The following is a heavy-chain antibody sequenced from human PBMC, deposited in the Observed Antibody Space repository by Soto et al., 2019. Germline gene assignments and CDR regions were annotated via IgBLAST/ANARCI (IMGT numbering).Heavy chain of an antibody. CDR2: INPSGGST. D-gene: IGHD6-13*01. V-gene: IGHV1-46*01. CDR1: GYTFTSYY. CDR3: ARELVAAAGQYYYYYGMDV. Sequence: ASVKVSCKASGYTFTSYYMHWVRQAPGQGLEWMGIINPSGGSTSYAQKFQGRVTMTRDTSTSTVYMELSSLRSEDTAVYYCARELVAAAGQYYYYYGMDVWGQGTTVTVSS. J-gene: IGHJ6*02.